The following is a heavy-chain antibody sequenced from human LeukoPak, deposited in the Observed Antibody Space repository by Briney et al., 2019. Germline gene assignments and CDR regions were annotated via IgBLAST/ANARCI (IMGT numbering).Heavy chain of an antibody. Sequence: GGSLRLSCAASGFTFSSYGMHWVRQAPGKGLEWVAFIRYDGSNKYYADSVKGRFTISRDNSKNTLYLQMNSLRAEDTAVYYCARIRYSSSWNWGQGTLVTVSS. D-gene: IGHD6-13*01. J-gene: IGHJ4*02. V-gene: IGHV3-30*02. CDR1: GFTFSSYG. CDR3: ARIRYSSSWN. CDR2: IRYDGSNK.